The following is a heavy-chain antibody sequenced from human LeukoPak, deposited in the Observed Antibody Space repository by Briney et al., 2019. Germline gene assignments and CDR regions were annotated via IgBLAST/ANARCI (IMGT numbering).Heavy chain of an antibody. Sequence: PGGSLRLSCAASGFTFSSYEMNWVRQAPGKGLEWVSYISSSGSTIYYADSVKGRFTISRDNAKNSLYLQMNSLRAEDTAVYYCARVHGYFDWLSHFDYWGQGTLVTVSS. CDR1: GFTFSSYE. D-gene: IGHD3-9*01. CDR2: ISSSGSTI. J-gene: IGHJ4*02. V-gene: IGHV3-48*03. CDR3: ARVHGYFDWLSHFDY.